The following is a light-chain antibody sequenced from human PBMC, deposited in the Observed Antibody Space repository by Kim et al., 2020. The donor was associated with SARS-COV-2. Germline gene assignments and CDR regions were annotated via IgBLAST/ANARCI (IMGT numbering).Light chain of an antibody. Sequence: RVTIARTESTSNIWAGYDVHWYQHIPGTAPKLLIYGNSNRPSGVPDRFSGSKSGTSASLAITGLQAEDEADYYCQSYDSSLSGSVFGGGTQLTVL. CDR3: QSYDSSLSGSV. CDR2: GNS. CDR1: TSNIWAGYD. J-gene: IGLJ2*01. V-gene: IGLV1-40*01.